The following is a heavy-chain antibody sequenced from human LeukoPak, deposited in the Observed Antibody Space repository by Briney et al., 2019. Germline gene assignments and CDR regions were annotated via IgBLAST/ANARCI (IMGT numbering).Heavy chain of an antibody. CDR3: VRGAWDPGL. D-gene: IGHD1-26*01. J-gene: IGHJ4*02. CDR2: IDAGGTWT. Sequence: PGGSLRLSCAASGLTFRSSWMHWVRHAPGKGLMWVSGIDAGGTWTSYADSVKGRFTISKDNAKNTVYLQLSGLRDEDTAVYYCVRGAWDPGLWGQGTLVTVSS. V-gene: IGHV3-74*01. CDR1: GLTFRSSW.